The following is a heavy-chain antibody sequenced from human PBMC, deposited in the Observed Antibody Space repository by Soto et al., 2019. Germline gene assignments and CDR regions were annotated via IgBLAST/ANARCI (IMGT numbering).Heavy chain of an antibody. CDR1: GFTFSDYY. Sequence: GGSLRLSCAASGFTFSDYYMSWIRQAPGKGLEWVSGISSNSDTIDYADSVKGRFTISRDNAKNSLFLQMNTLRPEDTALYYCVKDMKWGGMTTIHYFDSWGQGTLVTVSS. CDR2: ISSNSDTI. D-gene: IGHD1-26*01. V-gene: IGHV3-9*01. J-gene: IGHJ4*02. CDR3: VKDMKWGGMTTIHYFDS.